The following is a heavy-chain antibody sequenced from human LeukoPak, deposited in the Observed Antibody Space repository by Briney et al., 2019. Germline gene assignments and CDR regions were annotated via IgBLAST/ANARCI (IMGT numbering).Heavy chain of an antibody. Sequence: SETLSLTCTVSGGSITGSYWGWIRQPPGKGLEWIAYIYHTGSNNYNPSLTSRATISVDTSKNQFSLKLNSVTAADTAVYYCARRPLSCSGADCYPFAFDIWGHGTMVTVSS. J-gene: IGHJ3*02. CDR3: ARRPLSCSGADCYPFAFDI. D-gene: IGHD2-21*01. CDR1: GGSITGSY. CDR2: IYHTGSN. V-gene: IGHV4-4*08.